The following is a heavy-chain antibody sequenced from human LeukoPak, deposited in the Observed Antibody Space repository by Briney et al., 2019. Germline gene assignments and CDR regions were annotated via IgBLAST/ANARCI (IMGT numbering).Heavy chain of an antibody. CDR1: GFTFSSYE. Sequence: QPGGSLRLSCAASGFTFSSYEMSWVRQAPGKGLEWVSYISSSGSTIYYADSVKGRFTISRDNAKNSLYLQMNSLRAEDTALYYCAIMHPYYDGSGYWVQWGQGTLVTVSS. J-gene: IGHJ4*02. CDR2: ISSSGSTI. D-gene: IGHD3-22*01. CDR3: AIMHPYYDGSGYWVQ. V-gene: IGHV3-48*03.